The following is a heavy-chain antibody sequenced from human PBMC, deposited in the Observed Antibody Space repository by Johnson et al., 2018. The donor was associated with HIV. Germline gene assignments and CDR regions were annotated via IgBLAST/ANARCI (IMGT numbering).Heavy chain of an antibody. CDR3: AREGPYSSRWGAFDI. Sequence: QVQLVESGGGVVQPGRSLRLSCAASGFTFSSYTMHWVRQAPGKGLAWVAVISYDGSNKYFADSVKGRFTISRDNAKNSLYLQMNSLRAEDTAVYYCAREGPYSSRWGAFDIWGQGTMVTVS. D-gene: IGHD6-13*01. CDR1: GFTFSSYT. CDR2: ISYDGSNK. J-gene: IGHJ3*02. V-gene: IGHV3-30*04.